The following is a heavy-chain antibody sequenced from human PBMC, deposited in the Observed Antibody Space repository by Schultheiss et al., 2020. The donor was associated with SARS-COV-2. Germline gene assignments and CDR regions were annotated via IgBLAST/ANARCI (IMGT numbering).Heavy chain of an antibody. D-gene: IGHD3-3*01. Sequence: SQTLSLTCTVSGGSISSGGYYWSWIRQHPGKGLEWIGNIYYSGSTYYNPSLESRVSFSVDASKNQFSLKLSSVTAADTAVYYCARANVVLRFLELYGSGSYYGMDVWGQGTTVTVSS. V-gene: IGHV4-31*03. J-gene: IGHJ6*02. CDR1: GGSISSGGYY. CDR3: ARANVVLRFLELYGSGSYYGMDV. CDR2: IYYSGST.